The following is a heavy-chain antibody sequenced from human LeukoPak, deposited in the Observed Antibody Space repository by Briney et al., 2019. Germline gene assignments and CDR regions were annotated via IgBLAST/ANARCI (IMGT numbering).Heavy chain of an antibody. CDR2: IWYDGSNK. CDR3: ARDDTPLCGGVCFTDY. J-gene: IGHJ4*02. CDR1: GITFSSYG. D-gene: IGHD2-21*02. V-gene: IGHV3-33*01. Sequence: GGSLSLSCAASGITFSSYGMHWVRQAPGKGLEWVAVIWYDGSNKYYADSVKGRFTISRDNSKNTLYLQMNSLRAEDTAVYYCARDDTPLCGGVCFTDYWGQGTLVTVSS.